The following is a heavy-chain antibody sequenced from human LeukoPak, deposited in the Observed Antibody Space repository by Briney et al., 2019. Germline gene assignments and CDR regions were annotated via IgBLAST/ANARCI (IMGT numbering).Heavy chain of an antibody. Sequence: GGSLRLSCAASGFTVSSNYMNWVRQAPGKGLEWVSVIYSSGNTYHADSVKGRFTISRDSSKNTVYLQMNSLRAEDTAVYYCARAPLSPYHYDPQRPKGYFDYWGQGTLVTVSS. CDR2: IYSSGNT. V-gene: IGHV3-66*01. CDR3: ARAPLSPYHYDPQRPKGYFDY. J-gene: IGHJ4*02. D-gene: IGHD3-22*01. CDR1: GFTVSSNY.